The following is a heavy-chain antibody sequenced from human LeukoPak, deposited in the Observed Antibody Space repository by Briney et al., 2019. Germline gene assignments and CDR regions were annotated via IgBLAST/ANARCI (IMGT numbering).Heavy chain of an antibody. J-gene: IGHJ4*02. CDR3: AVTPGPYYYDSSGYPRGYDY. Sequence: GGSLRLSCAASGFTFSSYATSWVRQAPGKGLEWVSAISGSGGSTYYADSVKGRFTISRDNSKNTLYLQMNSLRAEDTAVYYCAVTPGPYYYDSSGYPRGYDYWGQGTLVTVSS. D-gene: IGHD3-22*01. V-gene: IGHV3-23*01. CDR1: GFTFSSYA. CDR2: ISGSGGST.